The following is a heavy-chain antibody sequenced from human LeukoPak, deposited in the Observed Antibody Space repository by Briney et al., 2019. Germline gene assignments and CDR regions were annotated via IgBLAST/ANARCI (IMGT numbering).Heavy chain of an antibody. V-gene: IGHV4-61*02. CDR3: ARYTVTTFGPHFDY. CDR1: GGSISSGSYY. J-gene: IGHJ4*02. CDR2: IYTSGST. Sequence: SQTLSLTCTVPGGSISSGSYYWGWIRQPAGKGLEWIGRIYTSGSTNYNPSLKSRVTMSVDTSKNQFSLKLSSVTAADTAVYYCARYTVTTFGPHFDYWGQGTLVTVSS. D-gene: IGHD4-17*01.